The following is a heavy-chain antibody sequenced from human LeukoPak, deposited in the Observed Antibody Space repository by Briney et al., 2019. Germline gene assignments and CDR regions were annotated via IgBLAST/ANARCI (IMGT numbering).Heavy chain of an antibody. CDR3: ARSRVGYCTGGVCPWYFDL. V-gene: IGHV4-31*03. Sequence: SETLSLTCTVSGGSISSGDYYWSWIRQHPGKGLEWIGYIYYSGNTYYNPSLRSRVTMSLDTSKNQFSLNLSSVTAADTAVYYCARSRVGYCTGGVCPWYFDLWGRGTLVTVSS. CDR2: IYYSGNT. CDR1: GGSISSGDYY. D-gene: IGHD2-8*02. J-gene: IGHJ2*01.